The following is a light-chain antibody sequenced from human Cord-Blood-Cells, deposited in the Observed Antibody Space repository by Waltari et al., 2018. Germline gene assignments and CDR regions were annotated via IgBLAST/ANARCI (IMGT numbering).Light chain of an antibody. CDR1: QSISSY. Sequence: DIQMTQSPSSLSASVGDRVTIPCRASQSISSYLNWYQQKPGKAPKRLIYAASSLQSGVPSRFSGSGSGTDFTLTISSLQPEDFATYYCQQSYSTLEYTFGQGTKLEIK. CDR3: QQSYSTLEYT. V-gene: IGKV1-39*01. J-gene: IGKJ2*01. CDR2: AAS.